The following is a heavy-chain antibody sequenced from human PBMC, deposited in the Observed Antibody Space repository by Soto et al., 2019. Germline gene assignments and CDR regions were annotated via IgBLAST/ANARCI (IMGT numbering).Heavy chain of an antibody. Sequence: SETLSLTCTVSGGSISSYYWSWIRQPPVKGLEWIGYIYYSGSTNYSPSLKSRVTISVDTSKNQFSLKLSSVTAADTAVYYCARDNGYSYGYTLDHWGQGTLVTVSS. CDR3: ARDNGYSYGYTLDH. J-gene: IGHJ4*02. CDR1: GGSISSYY. CDR2: IYYSGST. D-gene: IGHD5-18*01. V-gene: IGHV4-59*01.